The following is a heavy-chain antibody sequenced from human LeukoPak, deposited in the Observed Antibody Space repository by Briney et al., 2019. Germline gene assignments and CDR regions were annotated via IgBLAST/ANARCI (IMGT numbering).Heavy chain of an antibody. D-gene: IGHD3-22*01. V-gene: IGHV3-9*01. Sequence: GGSLRLSCAASGFTFDDYAMHWVRQAPGKGLEWVSGISWNSGSIGYADSVKGRFTISRDNAKNSLYLQMNSLRAEDTALYYCAKDTRYYDSSGTLDYWGQGTLVTVSS. CDR3: AKDTRYYDSSGTLDY. J-gene: IGHJ4*02. CDR2: ISWNSGSI. CDR1: GFTFDDYA.